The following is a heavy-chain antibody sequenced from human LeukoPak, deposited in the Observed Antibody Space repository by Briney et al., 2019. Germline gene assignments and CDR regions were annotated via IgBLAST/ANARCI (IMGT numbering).Heavy chain of an antibody. D-gene: IGHD5-12*01. CDR3: ARGGGYDSFDY. J-gene: IGHJ4*02. Sequence: GGSLRLSCAASGFTFSDYYISWIRQAPGKGLEWISYISSSGRTVDQADSVKGRITISRDNAKNSVYLQMSSLRADDTAVYYCARGGGYDSFDYWGQGTQVTVSS. CDR1: GFTFSDYY. CDR2: ISSSGRTV. V-gene: IGHV3-11*01.